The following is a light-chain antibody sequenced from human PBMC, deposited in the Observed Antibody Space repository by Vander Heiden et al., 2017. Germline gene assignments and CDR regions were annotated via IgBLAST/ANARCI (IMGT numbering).Light chain of an antibody. CDR3: QQYYTTPYT. J-gene: IGKJ2*01. CDR2: WAS. V-gene: IGKV4-1*01. Sequence: DIVMTQSPDSLAVSLGERATINCKSSQSVLQNSNNRNYLAWHQQKPGQPPKLLIYWASTRESGVPDRFSGSGSGTDFTLTISSLQAEDVAVYYCQQYYTTPYTFGQGTNLEVK. CDR1: QSVLQNSNNRNY.